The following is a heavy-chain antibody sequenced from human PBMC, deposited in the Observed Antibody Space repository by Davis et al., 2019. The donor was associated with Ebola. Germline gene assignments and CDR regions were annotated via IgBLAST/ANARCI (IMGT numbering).Heavy chain of an antibody. CDR3: ATQEDN. Sequence: GESLKISCAASGFTFSTYAMSWVRQAPGKGLEWVSVISGSGGGTDYADSVKGRFTISRDNSKNSLYLQMNSLRPEDTAVYYCATQEDNWGQGTLVTVSS. V-gene: IGHV3-23*01. J-gene: IGHJ4*02. CDR1: GFTFSTYA. CDR2: ISGSGGGT.